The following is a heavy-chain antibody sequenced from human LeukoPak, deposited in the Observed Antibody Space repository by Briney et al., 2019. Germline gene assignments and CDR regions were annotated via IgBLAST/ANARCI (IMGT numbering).Heavy chain of an antibody. CDR3: ASHGHQRTFDY. V-gene: IGHV1-18*01. CDR2: ISAYNGNT. J-gene: IGHJ4*02. CDR1: GCTFTSYG. Sequence: WASVKVSCKASGCTFTSYGISWVRQAPGQGLEWMGWISAYNGNTNYAQKLQGRVTMTTDTSTSTAYMELRSLRSDDTAVYYCASHGHQRTFDYWGQGTLVTVSS.